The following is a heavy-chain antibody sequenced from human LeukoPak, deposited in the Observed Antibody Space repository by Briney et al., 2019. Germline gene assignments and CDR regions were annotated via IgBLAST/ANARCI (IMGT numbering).Heavy chain of an antibody. J-gene: IGHJ4*02. V-gene: IGHV4-31*03. D-gene: IGHD4-17*01. CDR3: ARSPTVTNLEY. CDR1: GGSISSGGYY. Sequence: SETLSLTCTVSGGSISSGGYYWSWIRQHPGKGLEWTGYIYYSGSTYCNPSLKSRVTISVDTSKNQFSLKLSSVTAADTAVYYCARSPTVTNLEYWGQGTLVTVSS. CDR2: IYYSGST.